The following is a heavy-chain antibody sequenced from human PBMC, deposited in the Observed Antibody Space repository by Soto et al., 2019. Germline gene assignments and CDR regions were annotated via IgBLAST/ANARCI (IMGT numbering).Heavy chain of an antibody. D-gene: IGHD3-10*01. CDR3: ARSRGKAANSASGSFYEFDY. J-gene: IGHJ4*02. CDR1: GGSIATTSYY. CDR2: IYYTGST. Sequence: QLQLQESGPGLVKPSETLSLTCIVSGGSIATTSYYWGWIRQPPGKGLGWIGSIYYTGSTYYSPSLKSRVTISVDTSKNQFSLKLNSVTAADTAVYYCARSRGKAANSASGSFYEFDYWGQGTLVTVSS. V-gene: IGHV4-39*01.